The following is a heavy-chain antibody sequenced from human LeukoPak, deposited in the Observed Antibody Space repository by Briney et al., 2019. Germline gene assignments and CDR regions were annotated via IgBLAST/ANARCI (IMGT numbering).Heavy chain of an antibody. CDR2: IYFSGGT. V-gene: IGHV4-39*07. CDR3: ARAGLTYYYDSRARYFDY. D-gene: IGHD3-22*01. J-gene: IGHJ4*02. Sequence: SETLSLTCTVSGDSISSSNCYWGWIRQPPGKGLEWIGSIYFSGGTYYNASLKSRVTISVDTSKNQFSLKLSSVTAADTAVYYCARAGLTYYYDSRARYFDYWGQGTLVTVSS. CDR1: GDSISSSNCY.